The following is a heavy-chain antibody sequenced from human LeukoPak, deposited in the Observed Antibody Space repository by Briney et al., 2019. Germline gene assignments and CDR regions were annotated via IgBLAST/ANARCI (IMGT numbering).Heavy chain of an antibody. D-gene: IGHD3-22*01. CDR1: GFTFSSYA. V-gene: IGHV3-30-3*01. Sequence: GGSLRLSCAASGFTFSSYAMPWVRQAPGKGLEWVAVISYDGSNKYYADSVKGRFTISRDNSKNTLYLQMNSLRAEDTAVYYCASVAYDSSEVDYWGQGTLVTVSS. CDR2: ISYDGSNK. J-gene: IGHJ4*02. CDR3: ASVAYDSSEVDY.